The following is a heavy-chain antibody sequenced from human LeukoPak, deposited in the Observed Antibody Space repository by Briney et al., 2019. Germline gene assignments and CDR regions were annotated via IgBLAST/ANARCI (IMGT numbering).Heavy chain of an antibody. V-gene: IGHV4-59*01. Sequence: SETLSLTCTVSGGSISSYYWSWIRQPPGKGLEWIGYIYYSGSTNYNPSLKSRVTISVDTSKNQFSLKLSSVTAADTAVYYCARHKSGCDSSGFPYYYGMDVWGQGTTVTVSS. D-gene: IGHD3-22*01. J-gene: IGHJ6*02. CDR3: ARHKSGCDSSGFPYYYGMDV. CDR2: IYYSGST. CDR1: GGSISSYY.